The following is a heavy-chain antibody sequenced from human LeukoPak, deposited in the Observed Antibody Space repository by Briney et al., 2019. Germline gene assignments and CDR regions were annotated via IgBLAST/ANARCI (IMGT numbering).Heavy chain of an antibody. Sequence: ASVKVPCKASGGTFSSYAISWVRQAPGQGLEWMGGIIPIFGTANYAQKFQGRVTITADESTSTAYMELSSLRSEDTAVYYCARVWDYDSRYFDYWGQGTLVTVSS. CDR2: IIPIFGTA. V-gene: IGHV1-69*13. D-gene: IGHD3-22*01. CDR1: GGTFSSYA. CDR3: ARVWDYDSRYFDY. J-gene: IGHJ4*02.